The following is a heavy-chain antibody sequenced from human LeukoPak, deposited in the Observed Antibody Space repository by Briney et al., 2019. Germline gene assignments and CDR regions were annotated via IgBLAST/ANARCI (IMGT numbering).Heavy chain of an antibody. J-gene: IGHJ4*02. CDR2: LHADGNEK. CDR1: GFSLSGYW. CDR3: ARGGYSFDY. Sequence: GGSLRLSCAAYGFSLSGYWMSWVRQAPGKGLEWVARLHADGNEKNFVHSVKGRFTVSRDNAKNSLYLQMNSLRVEDTAVYYCARGGYSFDYLGQGTLVTVSS. V-gene: IGHV3-7*01. D-gene: IGHD5-12*01.